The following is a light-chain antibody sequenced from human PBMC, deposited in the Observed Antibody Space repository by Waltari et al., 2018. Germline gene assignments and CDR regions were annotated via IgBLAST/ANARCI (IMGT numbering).Light chain of an antibody. CDR1: SSDVGGYNY. V-gene: IGLV2-11*01. CDR3: CSYAGRYTWV. J-gene: IGLJ3*02. CDR2: DVS. Sequence: QSALTQPRSVSGSPGQSVTISCTGNSSDVGGYNYVSWYQQHPGKAPKFMIYDVSQRPSGVPDRFSGSKSANTASLTISGLQAEDEADYYCCSYAGRYTWVFGGGTKLTVL.